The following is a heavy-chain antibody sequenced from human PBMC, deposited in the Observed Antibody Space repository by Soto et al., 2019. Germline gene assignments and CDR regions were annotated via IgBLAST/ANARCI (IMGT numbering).Heavy chain of an antibody. CDR1: GGSISSGGYY. CDR2: IYYSGST. CDR3: ARAPRIAAAGTKNWFDP. J-gene: IGHJ5*02. Sequence: SETLSLTCTVSGGSISSGGYYWSWIRQHPGKGLEWIGYIYYSGSTYYNPSLKSRVTISVDTSKNQFSLKLSSVTAADTAVCYCARAPRIAAAGTKNWFDPWGQGTLVTVSS. D-gene: IGHD6-13*01. V-gene: IGHV4-31*03.